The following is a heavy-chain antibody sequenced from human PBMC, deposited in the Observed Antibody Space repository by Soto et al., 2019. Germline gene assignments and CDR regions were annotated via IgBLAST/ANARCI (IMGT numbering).Heavy chain of an antibody. J-gene: IGHJ6*02. V-gene: IGHV4-34*01. CDR3: ARKWFNPYGMDV. CDR2: INHSGST. D-gene: IGHD3-22*01. CDR1: GGSFSGYY. Sequence: NLSLTCAVYGGSFSGYYWSWIRQPPGKGLEWIGEINHSGSTNYNPSLKSRVTISVDTSKNQFSLKLSSVTAADTAVYYCARKWFNPYGMDVWGQGTTVTVSS.